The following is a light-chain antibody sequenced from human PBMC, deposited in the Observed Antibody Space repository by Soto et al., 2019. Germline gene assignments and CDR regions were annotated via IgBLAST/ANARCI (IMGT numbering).Light chain of an antibody. Sequence: QSVLTQPPSASGTPGQRDTISCSGSSSNIGSNYVYWYQQLPGTATKLLIYRNNQRPSGVPDRFSGSKSGTSASLAISGLRSEDEADYYCAAWDDSLSVPVFGGGTQLTVL. CDR1: SSNIGSNY. J-gene: IGLJ7*01. V-gene: IGLV1-47*01. CDR2: RNN. CDR3: AAWDDSLSVPV.